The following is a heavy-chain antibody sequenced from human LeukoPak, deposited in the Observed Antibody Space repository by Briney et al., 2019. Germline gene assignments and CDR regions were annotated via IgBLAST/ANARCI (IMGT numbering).Heavy chain of an antibody. CDR2: IRGGGST. D-gene: IGHD2-15*01. Sequence: GGSLRLSCAASGFTFSTYAMTWVRQAPGRGLEWVSTIRGGGSTYYADSVKGRFTISRDISKNTLYLQMNNLRADDTAVYYCARYCSGGNCYSGLVYWGQGTLVAVSS. V-gene: IGHV3-23*01. CDR3: ARYCSGGNCYSGLVY. J-gene: IGHJ4*02. CDR1: GFTFSTYA.